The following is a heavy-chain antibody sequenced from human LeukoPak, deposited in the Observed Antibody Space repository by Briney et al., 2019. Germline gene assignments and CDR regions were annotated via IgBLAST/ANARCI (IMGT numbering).Heavy chain of an antibody. CDR1: GYPFTTYY. V-gene: IGHV1-2*02. CDR3: ARAGYDYGDSSDF. Sequence: PSVNVSCKASGYPFTTYYTHWVRQAPGQGLEWMGCINPKNGDSKYAQKFQGRVTTTRATSIATAYMEVSRLTPDDTAVYFCARAGYDYGDSSDFWGQGTLVTVSS. J-gene: IGHJ4*02. CDR2: INPKNGDS. D-gene: IGHD4-17*01.